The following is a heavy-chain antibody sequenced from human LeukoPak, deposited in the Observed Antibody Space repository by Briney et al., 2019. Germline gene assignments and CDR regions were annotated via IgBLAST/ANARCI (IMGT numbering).Heavy chain of an antibody. CDR1: GGSISSGSYY. D-gene: IGHD3-9*01. CDR3: ARALGYFAWFPSE. J-gene: IGHJ4*02. V-gene: IGHV4-61*02. Sequence: PSETLSLTCTVSGGSISSGSYYWSWIRQPAGKGLEWIGRIYTSGSTNYNPSLNSRVTISVDTSKNQFSLKLSSVTAADTAVYYRARALGYFAWFPSEWGQGTLVTVSS. CDR2: IYTSGST.